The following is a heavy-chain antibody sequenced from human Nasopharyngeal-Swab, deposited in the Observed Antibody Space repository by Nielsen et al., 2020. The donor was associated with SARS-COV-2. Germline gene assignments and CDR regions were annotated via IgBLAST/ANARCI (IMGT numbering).Heavy chain of an antibody. Sequence: GESLKISCATSGVAFSDSAIHWVRQAPGRGLESVAVISYSGTTKLYADSVKGRFTVSRDTSKKTVSLQMDTLRSEDTALYYCARDPNNNGYFDHWGRGTLVTVSS. CDR3: ARDPNNNGYFDH. J-gene: IGHJ5*02. CDR2: ISYSGTTK. D-gene: IGHD2-8*01. V-gene: IGHV3-30-3*01. CDR1: GVAFSDSA.